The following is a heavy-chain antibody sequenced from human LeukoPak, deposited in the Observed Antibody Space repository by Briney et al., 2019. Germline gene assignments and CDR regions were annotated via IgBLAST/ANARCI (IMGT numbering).Heavy chain of an antibody. CDR1: GDSITGYY. Sequence: SETLSLTCTVSGDSITGYYWSWIRQPAGKGLEWVGRVYPTGDTHYNPSLESRVSVSRDTSRNQFSLRVTSVTAADTAVYYCARLTDNWNDAGYFAYWGQGTLVTVSS. V-gene: IGHV4-4*07. D-gene: IGHD1-1*01. CDR2: VYPTGDT. CDR3: ARLTDNWNDAGYFAY. J-gene: IGHJ4*02.